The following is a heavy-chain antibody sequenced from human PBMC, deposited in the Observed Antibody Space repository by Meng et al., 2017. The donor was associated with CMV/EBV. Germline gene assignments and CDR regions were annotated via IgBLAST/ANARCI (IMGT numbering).Heavy chain of an antibody. CDR3: AKDMREQLGPAINY. CDR1: GFTFDDYA. V-gene: IGHV3-9*01. D-gene: IGHD6-6*01. CDR2: ISWNSGSI. Sequence: SLKISCAASGFTFDDYAMHWVRQAPGKGLEWVSGISWNSGSIGYADSVKGRIPISRDDAKNSLYLQMNSLRAEDTALYYCAKDMREQLGPAINYWGQGTLVTVSS. J-gene: IGHJ4*02.